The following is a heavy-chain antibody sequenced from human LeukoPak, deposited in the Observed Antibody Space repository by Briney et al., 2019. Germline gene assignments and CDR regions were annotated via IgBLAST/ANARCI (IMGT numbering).Heavy chain of an antibody. D-gene: IGHD6-13*01. CDR1: GYTFSDYY. Sequence: ASVKVSCKASGYTFSDYYIHWVRQGPGQGLEWMGWINPNSGTNYAQNFQGRVTMTRDTSISTAYMELSRLRSDDTAVYYCAREEQHQRGRHFEYWGHGTLVTVSS. CDR3: AREEQHQRGRHFEY. J-gene: IGHJ4*01. CDR2: INPNSGT. V-gene: IGHV1-2*02.